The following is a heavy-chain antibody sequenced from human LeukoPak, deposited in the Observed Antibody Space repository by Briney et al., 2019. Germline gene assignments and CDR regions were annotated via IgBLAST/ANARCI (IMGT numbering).Heavy chain of an antibody. CDR2: ISSSSSYI. Sequence: GSLRLSCAASGFTFSSYSMNWVRQAPGKGLEWVSSISSSSSYIYYADSVKGRFTISRDNAKNSLYLQMNSLRAEDTAVYYCARSHPASHAFDIWGQGTMVTVSS. V-gene: IGHV3-21*01. CDR1: GFTFSSYS. CDR3: ARSHPASHAFDI. J-gene: IGHJ3*02.